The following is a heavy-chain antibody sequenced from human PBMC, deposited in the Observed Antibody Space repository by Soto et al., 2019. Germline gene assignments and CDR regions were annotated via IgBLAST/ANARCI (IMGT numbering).Heavy chain of an antibody. CDR3: ARDQGSSSSGMDV. CDR1: GFTFTGYY. CDR2: INPNSGGT. Sequence: QVQLVQSGAEVKKPGPSVKVSCRASGFTFTGYYMHWVRQAPGQGLEWMGWINPNSGGTNYAQKFQGWVTMTRDTSISKAYMELSRLRSDDTAVYYCARDQGSSSSGMDVWGQGTTVTVSS. D-gene: IGHD6-13*01. V-gene: IGHV1-2*04. J-gene: IGHJ6*02.